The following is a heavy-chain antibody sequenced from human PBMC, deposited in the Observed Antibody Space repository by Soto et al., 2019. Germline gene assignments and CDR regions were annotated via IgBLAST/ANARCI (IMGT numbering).Heavy chain of an antibody. J-gene: IGHJ4*02. CDR3: AKAGPTSGYYSATDY. D-gene: IGHD3-22*01. CDR1: GFTFNKHA. CDR2: ISGRDDST. V-gene: IGHV3-23*01. Sequence: EVQVLESGGGLVQPGGSLRLSCAASGFTFNKHAMNWVRQAPGKGLEWVSAISGRDDSTYYADSVKGRFTISRDNSKNTLYLQMNSLRAEDTAIYYCAKAGPTSGYYSATDYWGQGTLVTVSS.